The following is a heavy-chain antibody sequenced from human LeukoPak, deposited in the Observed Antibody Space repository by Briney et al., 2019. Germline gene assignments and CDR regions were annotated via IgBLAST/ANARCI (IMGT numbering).Heavy chain of an antibody. J-gene: IGHJ6*02. V-gene: IGHV4-59*01. Sequence: SETLSLTCTVSGGPMSGFFRTWIRQPPGKELEWIGSIYYSGSSTKYNPSLKSRVTVSVDTSKSQFFLKLNSATAADTAVYFCARTSRHYYGSGTNLTPWPAGMDVWGQGTTVTVSS. D-gene: IGHD3-10*01. CDR1: GGPMSGFF. CDR2: IYYSGSST. CDR3: ARTSRHYYGSGTNLTPWPAGMDV.